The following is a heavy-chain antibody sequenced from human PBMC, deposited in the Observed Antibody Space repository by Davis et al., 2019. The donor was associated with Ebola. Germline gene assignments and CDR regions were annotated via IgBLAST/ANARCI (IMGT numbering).Heavy chain of an antibody. CDR1: GFTFSSYW. V-gene: IGHV3-7*01. D-gene: IGHD2-2*01. CDR3: ARDPRSIVVVPAAIDY. J-gene: IGHJ4*02. CDR2: IKQDGSEK. Sequence: GGSLRLSCAASGFTFSSYWMSWVRQAPGKGLEWVANIKQDGSEKYYVDSVKGRFTISRDNAKNSLYLQMNSLRAEDTAVYYCARDPRSIVVVPAAIDYWGQGTLVTVSS.